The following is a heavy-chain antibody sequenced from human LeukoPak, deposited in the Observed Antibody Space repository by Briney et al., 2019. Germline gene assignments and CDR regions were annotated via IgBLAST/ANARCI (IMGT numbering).Heavy chain of an antibody. Sequence: ASVKVSCKSSGYTFTSYYMHWVRQAPGQGLEWMGIINPSGSSTSYAQKFQGRVTMTRDTSTSTVYMELSSLRSEDTAVYYCARGANYYDSSGYYFYYYYGMDVWGQGTTVTVSS. V-gene: IGHV1-46*01. D-gene: IGHD3-22*01. CDR1: GYTFTSYY. CDR2: INPSGSST. J-gene: IGHJ6*02. CDR3: ARGANYYDSSGYYFYYYYGMDV.